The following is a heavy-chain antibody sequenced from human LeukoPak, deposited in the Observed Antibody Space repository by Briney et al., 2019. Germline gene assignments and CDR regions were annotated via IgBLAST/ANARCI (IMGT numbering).Heavy chain of an antibody. J-gene: IGHJ4*02. V-gene: IGHV3-53*01. CDR2: IYSGGST. CDR1: GFTVSSNY. D-gene: IGHD3-10*01. CDR3: ARGPYYGSGSYS. Sequence: GGSLRPSCAASGFTVSSNYMSWVRQAPGKGLEWVSVIYSGGSTYYADSVKGRFTISRDNSKNTLYLQMNSLRAEDTAVYYCARGPYYGSGSYSWGQGTLVTVSS.